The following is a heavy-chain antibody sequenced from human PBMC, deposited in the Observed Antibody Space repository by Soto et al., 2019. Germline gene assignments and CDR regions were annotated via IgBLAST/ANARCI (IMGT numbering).Heavy chain of an antibody. CDR3: TRDPLGGSDSPY. J-gene: IGHJ4*02. V-gene: IGHV3-49*03. D-gene: IGHD1-26*01. CDR2: IRSKAFGGTT. Sequence: PGGSLRLSCTASGFAFGDYAMSWLRQAPGKGLEWVGVIRSKAFGGTTEYAASVKGRFTISRDDSKSIAYLQMNSLRTEDTAVYYCTRDPLGGSDSPYWGLGTLVTVSS. CDR1: GFAFGDYA.